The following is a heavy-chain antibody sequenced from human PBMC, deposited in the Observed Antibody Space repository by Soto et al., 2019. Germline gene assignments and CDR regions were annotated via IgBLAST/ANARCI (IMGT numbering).Heavy chain of an antibody. CDR2: INHSGST. V-gene: IGHV4-34*01. CDR1: GGSFSGYY. Sequence: KPSETLSLTCAVYGGSFSGYYWSWIRQPPGKGLEWIGEINHSGSTNYNPSLKSRVTISVDTSKNQFSLKLSSVTAADTAVYYCARFEGPFDYWGQGTLVTVSS. J-gene: IGHJ4*02. CDR3: ARFEGPFDY.